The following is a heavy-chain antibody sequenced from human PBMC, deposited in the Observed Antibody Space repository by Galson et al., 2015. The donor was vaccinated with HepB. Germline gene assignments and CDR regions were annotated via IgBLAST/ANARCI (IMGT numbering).Heavy chain of an antibody. Sequence: SLRLSCAASGFIFSDSGMHWVRQAPGRGLEWVAVISYDGSEKYYADSVKGRFTISRDNSKNTLYLEVSSLKTEDTALYYCAKSPVAAAVPVRLDPWGQGTLVAVPS. J-gene: IGHJ5*02. CDR2: ISYDGSEK. V-gene: IGHV3-30*18. CDR1: GFIFSDSG. D-gene: IGHD6-13*01. CDR3: AKSPVAAAVPVRLDP.